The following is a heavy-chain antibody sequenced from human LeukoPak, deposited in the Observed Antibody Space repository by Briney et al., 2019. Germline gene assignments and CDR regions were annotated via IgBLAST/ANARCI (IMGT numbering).Heavy chain of an antibody. V-gene: IGHV1-69*04. J-gene: IGHJ4*02. Sequence: SVKVSCKASGGTFSSYAISWVRQAPGQQAPGQGLEWMGRIIPILGIANYAQKFQGRVTITADKSTSTAYMELSSLRSEDTAVYYCASVAKGYYDSLNYWGQGTLVTVSS. CDR2: IIPILGIA. CDR3: ASVAKGYYDSLNY. CDR1: GGTFSSYA. D-gene: IGHD3-22*01.